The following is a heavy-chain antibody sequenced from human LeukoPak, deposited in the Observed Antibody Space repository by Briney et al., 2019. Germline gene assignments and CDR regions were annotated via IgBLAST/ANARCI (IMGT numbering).Heavy chain of an antibody. D-gene: IGHD2-21*02. CDR2: IYSGGTT. J-gene: IGHJ4*02. V-gene: IGHV3-66*01. Sequence: GGSLRLSCAASGFTVSSNSMSWVRQAPGKGLEWVSVIYSGGTTYYADSVKGRFTISRDNAKKSLFLQMNSLRAEDTAVYYCARDGVTSSVDYWGQGTLVTVSS. CDR1: GFTVSSNS. CDR3: ARDGVTSSVDY.